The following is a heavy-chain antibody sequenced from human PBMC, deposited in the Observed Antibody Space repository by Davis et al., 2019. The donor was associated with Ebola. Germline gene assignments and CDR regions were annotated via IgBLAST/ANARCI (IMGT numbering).Heavy chain of an antibody. J-gene: IGHJ6*02. CDR1: GYTFTSYY. D-gene: IGHD5-18*01. Sequence: ASVKVSCKASGYTFTSYYMHWVRQAPGQGLEWMGIINPSGGSTSYAQKFQGRVTMTRDTSTSTVYMELSSLRSDDTAVYYCARAVTTWIQLWLVYYYYGMDVWGQGTTVTVSS. CDR3: ARAVTTWIQLWLVYYYYGMDV. CDR2: INPSGGST. V-gene: IGHV1-46*01.